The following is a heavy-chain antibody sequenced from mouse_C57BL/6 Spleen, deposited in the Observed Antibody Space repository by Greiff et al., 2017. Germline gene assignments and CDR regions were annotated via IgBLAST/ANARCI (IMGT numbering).Heavy chain of an antibody. D-gene: IGHD4-1*01. CDR3: AIESEGLGDAY. CDR1: GYTFTSYW. V-gene: IGHV1-74*01. CDR2: IHPSDSDT. J-gene: IGHJ3*01. Sequence: QVQLKQPGAELVKPGASVKVSCKASGYTFTSYWMHWVKQRPGQGLEWIGRIHPSDSDTNYNQKFKGKATLTVDKSSSTAYMQLSSLTSEDSAVYYCAIESEGLGDAYWGQGTLVTVSA.